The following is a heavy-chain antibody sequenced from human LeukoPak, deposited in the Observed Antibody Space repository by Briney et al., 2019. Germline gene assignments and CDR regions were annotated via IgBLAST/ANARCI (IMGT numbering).Heavy chain of an antibody. CDR1: GFTFSSYG. V-gene: IGHV3-30*02. Sequence: GGSLRLSCAASGFTFSSYGMHWVRQALGKGLEWVAFIRYDGSNKYYADSVKGRFTISRDNSKNTLYLQMNSLRAEDTAVYYCAKGSRPYGGNSGYYFDYWGQGTLVTVSS. CDR2: IRYDGSNK. J-gene: IGHJ4*02. D-gene: IGHD4-23*01. CDR3: AKGSRPYGGNSGYYFDY.